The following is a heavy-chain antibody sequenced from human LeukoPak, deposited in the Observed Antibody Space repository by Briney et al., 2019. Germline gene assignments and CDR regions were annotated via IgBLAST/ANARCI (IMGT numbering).Heavy chain of an antibody. Sequence: KPSETLSLTCTVSGGPITSSSYYWGWIRQPPGKGLEWIGYIYYSGSTNYNPSLKSRVTISVDTSKNQFSLKLSSVTAADTAVYYCARDNTYDILTGYYIGWDAFDIWGQGTMVTVSS. CDR1: GGPITSSSYY. CDR3: ARDNTYDILTGYYIGWDAFDI. V-gene: IGHV4-61*01. CDR2: IYYSGST. J-gene: IGHJ3*02. D-gene: IGHD3-9*01.